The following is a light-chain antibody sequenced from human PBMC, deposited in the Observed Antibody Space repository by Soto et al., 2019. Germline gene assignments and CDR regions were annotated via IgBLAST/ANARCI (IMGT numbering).Light chain of an antibody. J-gene: IGLJ2*01. V-gene: IGLV2-23*03. CDR2: EGT. Sequence: QSALTQPASVSGSPGQSITISCTGTSSDVGSYNLVSWYQQNPGKAPKLMIYEGTKRPSGVSNRFSGSKSGNTASLTISGLHTEDEADYYCCSYAGYSTFVFGGGTKLTVL. CDR1: SSDVGSYNL. CDR3: CSYAGYSTFV.